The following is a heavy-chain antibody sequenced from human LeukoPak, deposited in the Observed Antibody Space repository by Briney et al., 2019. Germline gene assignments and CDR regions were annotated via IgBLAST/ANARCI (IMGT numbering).Heavy chain of an antibody. Sequence: ASVKVSCKASGYTFTSYAMHWVRQAPGQRLEWMGWINAGNGNTKYSQKFQGRVTITRDTSASTAYMELSSLRSEDTAVYYCARGQRYGPPFDYWGQGTLVTASS. CDR3: ARGQRYGPPFDY. D-gene: IGHD5-18*01. J-gene: IGHJ4*02. V-gene: IGHV1-3*01. CDR2: INAGNGNT. CDR1: GYTFTSYA.